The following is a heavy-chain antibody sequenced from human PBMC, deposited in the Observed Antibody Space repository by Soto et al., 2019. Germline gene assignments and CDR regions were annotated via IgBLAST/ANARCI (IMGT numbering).Heavy chain of an antibody. CDR3: AETNPPQWYYREV. Sequence: PSQTLSLTCVISGDSVSSNSAAWNWIRQSPSRGLEWLGRTYYRSRWYNDYAVSVRSRITVNADTSKNQFSLHLNSVTPEDTAVFSCAETNPPQWYYREVWKKGTRVPVS. J-gene: IGHJ6*03. V-gene: IGHV6-1*01. CDR2: TYYRSRWYN. D-gene: IGHD2-8*01. CDR1: GDSVSSNSAA.